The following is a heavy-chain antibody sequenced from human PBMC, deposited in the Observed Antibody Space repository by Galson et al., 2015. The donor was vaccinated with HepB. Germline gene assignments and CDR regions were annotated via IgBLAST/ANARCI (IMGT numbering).Heavy chain of an antibody. V-gene: IGHV4-31*03. D-gene: IGHD3-22*01. CDR2: IYYSGST. J-gene: IGHJ4*02. CDR3: ARVDGYPDYYDSSGYYYRKLGHFDY. Sequence: TLSLTCTVSGGPISSGGYYWSWIRQHPGKGLEWIGYIYYSGSTYYNPSLKSRVTISVDTSKNQFSLKLSSVTAADTAVYYCARVDGYPDYYDSSGYYYRKLGHFDYWGQGTLVTVSS. CDR1: GGPISSGGYY.